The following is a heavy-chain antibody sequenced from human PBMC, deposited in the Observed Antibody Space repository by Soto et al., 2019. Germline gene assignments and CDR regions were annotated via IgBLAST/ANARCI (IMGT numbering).Heavy chain of an antibody. CDR1: GFTFSSYS. CDR2: ISSSSSTI. V-gene: IGHV3-48*01. D-gene: IGHD3-16*01. CDR3: ARDGVAGLMIASGGVIRSVNAFDI. Sequence: EVQLVESGGGLVQPGGSLRLSCAASGFTFSSYSMNWVRQAPGKGLEWVSYISSSSSTIYYADSVKGRFTISRDNAKNSLYLKMNGMRAEDTAVYYCARDGVAGLMIASGGVIRSVNAFDIWGQGTMVTVSS. J-gene: IGHJ3*02.